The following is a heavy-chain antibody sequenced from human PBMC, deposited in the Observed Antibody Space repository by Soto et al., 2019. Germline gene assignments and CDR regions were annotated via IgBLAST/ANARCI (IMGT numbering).Heavy chain of an antibody. CDR3: ARDGNFVLRGYSFGFDF. V-gene: IGHV1-2*06. CDR1: GYRFTTFY. CDR2: MNVDTGGT. J-gene: IGHJ4*02. D-gene: IGHD5-18*01. Sequence: QVQLVQSGAEVKKPGASVRVSCKASGYRFTTFYIHWVRQAPGQGLEWMGRMNVDTGGTTYAQKFQGRVTMTRDTSISTAYLEVTNIISDDTAIYYCARDGNFVLRGYSFGFDFWGQGTRVIVSS.